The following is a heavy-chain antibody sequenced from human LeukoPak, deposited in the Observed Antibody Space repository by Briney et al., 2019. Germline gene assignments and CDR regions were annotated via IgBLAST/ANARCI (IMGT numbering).Heavy chain of an antibody. Sequence: SETLSLTCTVSGGSVSSSSYYWGWIRQPPGKGLEWIGSIYHSGGTYYNPSLKIRVTISVDTSKNQFSLKLRSVTAADTAVYYCAREILYDRSAYNVWGQGTLVTVSS. CDR1: GGSVSSSSYY. CDR3: AREILYDRSAYNV. CDR2: IYHSGGT. J-gene: IGHJ4*02. V-gene: IGHV4-39*07. D-gene: IGHD3-22*01.